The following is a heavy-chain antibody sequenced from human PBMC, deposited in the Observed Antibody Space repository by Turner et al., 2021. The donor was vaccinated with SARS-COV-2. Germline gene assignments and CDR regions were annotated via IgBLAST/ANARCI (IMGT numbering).Heavy chain of an antibody. Sequence: QVQLVQSGAEVKKPGSSVKVSCKASGGTFSSYSISWVRQAPGQGLEWMGWISAYNGNTNYAQKLQGRVTMTTDTSTSTAYMELRSLRSDDTAVYYCARDGRSTRVFGEFDYWGQGTLVTVSS. CDR3: ARDGRSTRVFGEFDY. CDR2: ISAYNGNT. V-gene: IGHV1-18*01. J-gene: IGHJ4*02. CDR1: GGTFSSYS. D-gene: IGHD1-26*01.